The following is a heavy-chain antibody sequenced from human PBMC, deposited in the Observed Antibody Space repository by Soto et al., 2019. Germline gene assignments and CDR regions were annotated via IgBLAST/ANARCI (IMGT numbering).Heavy chain of an antibody. CDR1: GFTFSSYW. CDR2: INSDGRST. D-gene: IGHD3-16*01. CDR3: SRRADYPLLRYYYYYGMDV. V-gene: IGHV3-74*01. J-gene: IGHJ6*02. Sequence: EVQLVESGGGLVQPGGSLRLSCAASGFTFSSYWMHWVRQAPGKGLVWVSRINSDGRSTSYADSVKGRFTISRDNAKNTLYLQMNSLRAEDTAVYYCSRRADYPLLRYYYYYGMDVWGQGTTVTVSS.